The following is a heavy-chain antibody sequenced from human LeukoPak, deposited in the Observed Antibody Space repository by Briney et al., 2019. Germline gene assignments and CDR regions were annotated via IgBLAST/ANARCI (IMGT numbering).Heavy chain of an antibody. CDR1: GFTFSSYG. Sequence: GGSLRLSCAASGFTFSSYGMHWVRQAPAKGLEWVAVISYDGSNKYYADSVKGRFTISRDNSKNTLYLQMNSLRAEDTAVYYCGGVRGQIDPWGQGTLVTVSS. CDR3: GGVRGQIDP. CDR2: ISYDGSNK. V-gene: IGHV3-30*03. D-gene: IGHD3-10*01. J-gene: IGHJ5*02.